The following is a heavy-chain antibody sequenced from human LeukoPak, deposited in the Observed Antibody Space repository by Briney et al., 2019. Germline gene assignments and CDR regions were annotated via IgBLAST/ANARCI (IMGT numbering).Heavy chain of an antibody. CDR3: ARLSGWLSHFDN. D-gene: IGHD3-9*01. CDR1: GGSISSYY. V-gene: IGHV4-59*08. CDR2: IYYSGSA. Sequence: SETLSLTCTVSGGSISSYYWSWIRQPPGKGLEWIGYIYYSGSANYNPSLKSRVTISVDTPKNQFSLKLSSVTAADTAVYYCARLSGWLSHFDNWGLGTLVTVSS. J-gene: IGHJ4*02.